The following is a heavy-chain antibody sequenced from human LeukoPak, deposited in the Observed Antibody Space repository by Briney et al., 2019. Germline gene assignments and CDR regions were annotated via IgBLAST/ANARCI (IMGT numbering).Heavy chain of an antibody. Sequence: GGSLRLSCATSGFSFSDHYMDWVRQAPGKGLEWVARTRNKANSYTTEYAASVKGRFTISRDDSNNSMYLQMNGLKTEDTAVYYCGGAYGDYRYFNYWGQGTLVTVSS. CDR3: GGAYGDYRYFNY. J-gene: IGHJ4*02. CDR2: TRNKANSYTT. V-gene: IGHV3-72*01. D-gene: IGHD4-17*01. CDR1: GFSFSDHY.